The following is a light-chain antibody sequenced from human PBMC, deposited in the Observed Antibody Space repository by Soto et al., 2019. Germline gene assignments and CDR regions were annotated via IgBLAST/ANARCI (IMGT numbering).Light chain of an antibody. J-gene: IGLJ2*01. V-gene: IGLV2-14*03. CDR2: DVS. CDR3: SSHISSSTLL. CDR1: SSDVGDYNY. Sequence: QSVLTQPASVSGSPGQSITISCTRTSSDVGDYNYVSWYQHHPGKAPKLMIYDVSDRPSGVSDRFSGSKSGNTASLTISGLQAEDEADYFCSSHISSSTLLFGGGTQLTVL.